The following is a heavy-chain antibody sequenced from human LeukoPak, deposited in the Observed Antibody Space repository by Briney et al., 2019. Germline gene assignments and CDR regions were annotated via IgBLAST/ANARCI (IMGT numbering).Heavy chain of an antibody. D-gene: IGHD3-22*01. CDR2: ISGSGGST. J-gene: IGHJ6*03. CDR3: ARPYYDSSGYPFEFYYYYYMDV. V-gene: IGHV3-23*01. CDR1: GFTFSSYA. Sequence: PGGSLRLSCAASGFTFSSYAMSWVRRAPGKGLEWVSAISGSGGSTYYADSVKGRFTISRDNSKNTLYLQMNSLRAEDTAVYYCARPYYDSSGYPFEFYYYYYMDVWGKGTTVTVSS.